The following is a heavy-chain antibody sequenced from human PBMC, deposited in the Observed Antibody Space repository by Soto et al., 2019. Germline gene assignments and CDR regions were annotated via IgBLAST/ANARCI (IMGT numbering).Heavy chain of an antibody. CDR1: GFTFSSYA. Sequence: GGSLRLSCAASGFTFSSYAMSWVRQAPGKGLEWVSAISGSGGSTYYADSVKGRFTISRDNSKNTLYLQMNSLRAEDTAVYYCAKLDCSSTSCYGLTLVYWGQGTLVTVS. V-gene: IGHV3-23*01. CDR3: AKLDCSSTSCYGLTLVY. D-gene: IGHD2-2*01. J-gene: IGHJ4*02. CDR2: ISGSGGST.